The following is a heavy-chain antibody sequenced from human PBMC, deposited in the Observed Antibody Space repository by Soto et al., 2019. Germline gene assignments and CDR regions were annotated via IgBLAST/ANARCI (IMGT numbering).Heavy chain of an antibody. V-gene: IGHV3-30-3*01. CDR1: GFSFSSYA. CDR3: AKDMDSRDYFGKWFEP. D-gene: IGHD4-17*01. Sequence: QVRLVESGGGVVQPGRSLRLSCTASGFSFSSYAMYWFRQPPGKGLEWVAVISHDGINKHYADSVKGRVTVSRDNSNHPLDLQLNSLRGEDTAMYYCAKDMDSRDYFGKWFEPRGQGTLVPV. CDR2: ISHDGINK. J-gene: IGHJ5*01.